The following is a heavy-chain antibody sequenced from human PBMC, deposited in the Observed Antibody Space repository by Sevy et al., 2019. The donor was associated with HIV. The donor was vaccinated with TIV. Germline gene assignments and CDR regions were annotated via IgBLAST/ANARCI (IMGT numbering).Heavy chain of an antibody. V-gene: IGHV1-46*01. CDR1: GYTFTSYY. J-gene: IGHJ3*02. Sequence: SVKVSCKASGYTFTSYYMHWVRQAPGQGLEWMGIINPSDGSTSYAQKFQGRVTMTRDTSTSTVYMELSSLRSEDTAMYYCARDHTVIGSNWYGAFDIWGQGTMVTVSS. D-gene: IGHD6-13*01. CDR3: ARDHTVIGSNWYGAFDI. CDR2: INPSDGST.